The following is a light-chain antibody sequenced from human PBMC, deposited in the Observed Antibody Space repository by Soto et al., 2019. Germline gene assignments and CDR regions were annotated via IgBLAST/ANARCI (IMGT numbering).Light chain of an antibody. CDR3: QQYSTYSPYT. CDR2: EAS. Sequence: DIQVTQSPSTLSASVGDRVTITCRASQSISRWLAWHQQKLGQAPKLLIYEASSLASGVPSRFSGSGSGTEFILTISSLQHDDFATYYCQQYSTYSPYTFGQGTKLEFK. J-gene: IGKJ2*01. CDR1: QSISRW. V-gene: IGKV1-5*03.